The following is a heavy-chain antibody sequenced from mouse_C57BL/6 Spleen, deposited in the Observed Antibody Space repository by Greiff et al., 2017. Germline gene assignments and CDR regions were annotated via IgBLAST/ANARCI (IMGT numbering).Heavy chain of an antibody. CDR2: IYPGSGNT. J-gene: IGHJ2*01. CDR1: GYTFTDYY. Sequence: QVQLQQSGAELVRPGASVKLSCKASGYTFTDYYINWVKQRPGQGLEWIARIYPGSGNTYYNEKFKGKATLTAEKSSSTAYMQLSSLTSEDSAVYFCARLPSTVVEGFDYWGQGTTLTVSS. V-gene: IGHV1-76*01. D-gene: IGHD1-1*01. CDR3: ARLPSTVVEGFDY.